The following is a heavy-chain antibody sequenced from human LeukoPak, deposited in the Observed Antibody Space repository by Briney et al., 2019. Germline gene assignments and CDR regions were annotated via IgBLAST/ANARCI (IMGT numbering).Heavy chain of an antibody. CDR1: GYTFTSYA. CDR2: INTNTGNP. Sequence: GASVKVSCKASGYTFTSYAMSWVRQAPGQGLEWMGWINTNTGNPTYAQGFTGRFVFSLDTSVSTAFLQISSLKAEDTAVYYCARDPPNHSRHCSSTSCQGSDYWGQGTLVTVSS. J-gene: IGHJ4*02. D-gene: IGHD2-2*01. CDR3: ARDPPNHSRHCSSTSCQGSDY. V-gene: IGHV7-4-1*02.